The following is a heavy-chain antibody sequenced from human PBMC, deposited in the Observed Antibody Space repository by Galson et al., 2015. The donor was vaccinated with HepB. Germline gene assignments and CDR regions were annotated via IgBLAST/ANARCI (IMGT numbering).Heavy chain of an antibody. J-gene: IGHJ4*02. CDR2: ISYDGSNK. V-gene: IGHV3-30*18. CDR3: ANSHFDY. CDR1: GFTFSSYG. Sequence: SLRLSCAATGFTFSSYGMHWVRQAPGKGLEWVAVISYDGSNKYYADSVKGRFTISRDNSKNTLYLQMNSLRAEDTAVYYCANSHFDYWGQGTLVTVSS.